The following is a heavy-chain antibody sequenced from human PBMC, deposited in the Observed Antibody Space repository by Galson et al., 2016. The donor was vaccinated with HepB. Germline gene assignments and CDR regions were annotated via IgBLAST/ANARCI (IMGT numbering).Heavy chain of an antibody. CDR2: INPHNGGT. CDR1: GYTFTDYY. J-gene: IGHJ6*02. V-gene: IGHV1-2*02. D-gene: IGHD1-14*01. CDR3: ARGRGSTRNDYYYYGMDV. Sequence: SVTVSCKASGYTFTDYYIHWVRRAPGQGLEWVGWINPHNGGTNYAQKFQGRVIMTRDTSTSSAYMEGSGLRSDDTAVYYCARGRGSTRNDYYYYGMDVWGQGTTVSVSS.